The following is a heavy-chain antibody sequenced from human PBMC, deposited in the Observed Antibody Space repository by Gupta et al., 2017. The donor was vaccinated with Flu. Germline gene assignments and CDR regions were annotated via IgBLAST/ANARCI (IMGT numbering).Heavy chain of an antibody. J-gene: IGHJ5*02. CDR3: AIDWGTEAAELGDP. Sequence: QVQLVQSGAEVKKPGASVKVSCKASGYTFTDYYMHWVRQAPGQGLEWMGWIVPNSGGTVYAQKFQGRVTMTRDTSISTAYMELSRLRSDDTAVYYCAIDWGTEAAELGDPWGQGTLVTVSS. CDR2: IVPNSGGT. V-gene: IGHV1-2*02. CDR1: GYTFTDYY. D-gene: IGHD6-13*01.